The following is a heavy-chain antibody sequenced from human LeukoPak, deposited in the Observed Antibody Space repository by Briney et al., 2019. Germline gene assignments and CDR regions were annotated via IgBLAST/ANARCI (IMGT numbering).Heavy chain of an antibody. CDR1: GGSISSDVHY. J-gene: IGHJ6*02. V-gene: IGHV4-39*01. CDR2: LLYNGNT. D-gene: IGHD1-26*01. CDR3: TRRGSGNGGTYAGMDV. Sequence: PSETLSLTCTVAGGSISSDVHYWDWIRQAPGKGLEWIGSLLYNGNTWYNPSLESRVTISVDTSENQFSLRLTSVNAADTALYFCTRRGSGNGGTYAGMDVWGPGTSVNVSS.